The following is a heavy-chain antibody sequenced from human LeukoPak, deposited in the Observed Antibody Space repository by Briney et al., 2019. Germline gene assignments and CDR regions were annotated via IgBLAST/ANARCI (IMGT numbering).Heavy chain of an antibody. J-gene: IGHJ4*02. CDR1: GGSFSTYV. CDR2: IIPILGRT. Sequence: SVKVSCKASGGSFSTYVMNWVRQPPGQGLEWMGRIIPILGRTDYAQRFQGRVTITADKSTSTAYMELTSLRSEDTALYYCVRDRDITVPATIGDYWGQGTLVTVSS. D-gene: IGHD2-15*01. V-gene: IGHV1-69*04. CDR3: VRDRDITVPATIGDY.